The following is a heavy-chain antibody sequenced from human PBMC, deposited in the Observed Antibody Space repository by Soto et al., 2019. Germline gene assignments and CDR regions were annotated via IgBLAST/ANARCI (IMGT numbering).Heavy chain of an antibody. CDR2: ISPYSGKT. CDR1: GYTFTNND. D-gene: IGHD3-22*01. Sequence: QIQLVQYGTEVRKPGASAKSSCTTSGYTFTNNDGCWLRETPGQGLEWMGWISPYSGKTNYARKFKDRVTMTTDTSTSTVYMELTSLTSDDTAVYYCAREGLLLLPDYWGQGTLVTVSS. CDR3: AREGLLLLPDY. J-gene: IGHJ4*02. V-gene: IGHV1-18*01.